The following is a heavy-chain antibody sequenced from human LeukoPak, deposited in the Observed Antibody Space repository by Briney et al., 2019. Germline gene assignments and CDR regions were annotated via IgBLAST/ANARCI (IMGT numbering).Heavy chain of an antibody. D-gene: IGHD3-10*01. CDR2: ISWNSGSI. V-gene: IGHV3-9*01. Sequence: PGRSLRLSCAASGFTFDDYAMHWVRQAPGKGLEWVSGISWNSGSIGYADSVKGRFTISRDSAKNSLYLQMNSLRAEDTAVYYCARSLLSYGSGSYYGDYWGQGTLVTVSS. CDR3: ARSLLSYGSGSYYGDY. CDR1: GFTFDDYA. J-gene: IGHJ4*02.